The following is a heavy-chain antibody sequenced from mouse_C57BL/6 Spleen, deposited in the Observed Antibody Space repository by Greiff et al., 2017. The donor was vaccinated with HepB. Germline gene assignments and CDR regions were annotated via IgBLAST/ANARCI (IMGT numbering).Heavy chain of an antibody. V-gene: IGHV1-72*01. D-gene: IGHD1-1*01. CDR3: ARDYYGSSLFAY. J-gene: IGHJ3*01. Sequence: QVQLQQPGAELVKPGASVKLSCKASGYTFTSYWMHWVKQRPGRGLEWIGRIDPNSGGTKYNEKFKSKATLTVDKPSSTAYIQLSSLTSEDSAVYYCARDYYGSSLFAYWGQGTLVTVSA. CDR2: IDPNSGGT. CDR1: GYTFTSYW.